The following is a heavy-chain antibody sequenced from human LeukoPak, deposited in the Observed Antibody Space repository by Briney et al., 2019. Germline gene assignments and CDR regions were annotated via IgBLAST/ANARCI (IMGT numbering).Heavy chain of an antibody. CDR1: GYTFTVYY. Sequence: ASVKVSCKASGYTFTVYYMHWVRQAPGQGLEWMGSINPTGSSTNYAQKFRGRVTMTRDTSTTTVYMELSSLRSEDTAVYYCAREESGGYFDYWGQGTLVTVSS. CDR2: INPTGSST. D-gene: IGHD2-8*02. CDR3: AREESGGYFDY. V-gene: IGHV1-46*01. J-gene: IGHJ4*02.